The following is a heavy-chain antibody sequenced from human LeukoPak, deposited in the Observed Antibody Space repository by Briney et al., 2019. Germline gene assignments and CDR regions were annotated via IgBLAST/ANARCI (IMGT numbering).Heavy chain of an antibody. V-gene: IGHV4-31*03. D-gene: IGHD6-19*01. J-gene: IGHJ4*02. CDR1: GGSISSGGYY. CDR2: IYYSGST. Sequence: SQTLSLTCTVSGGSISSGGYYWSWIRQHPGKGLEWIGYIYYSGSTYYNPSLKSRVTISVDTSKNQSSLKLSSVTAADTAVYYCARGYSSGWYPERAGPHYFDYWGQGTLVTVSS. CDR3: ARGYSSGWYPERAGPHYFDY.